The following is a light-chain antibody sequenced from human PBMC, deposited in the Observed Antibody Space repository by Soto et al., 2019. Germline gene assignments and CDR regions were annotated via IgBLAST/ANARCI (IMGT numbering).Light chain of an antibody. Sequence: EIVLTQSPGTLSLSPGERATLSCRASQSVSSSYLAWYQQTPGQAPRLLIYGASSRATGIPDRFSGSGSATDFTLTISRLEPEDFAVYYCQQYGSSPFTFGQGTRLDIK. CDR2: GAS. CDR1: QSVSSSY. J-gene: IGKJ5*01. V-gene: IGKV3-20*01. CDR3: QQYGSSPFT.